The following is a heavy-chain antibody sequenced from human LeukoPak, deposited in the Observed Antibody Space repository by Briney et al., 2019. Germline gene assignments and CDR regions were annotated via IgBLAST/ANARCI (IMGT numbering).Heavy chain of an antibody. J-gene: IGHJ4*02. CDR2: ISGSGGST. Sequence: PGRSLRLSCAASGFTFDDFAMSWVRQAPGKGLEWVSGISGSGGSTYYADSVKGRFTISRDNSKNTLYLQMNSLRAEDTAVYYCAKVRVSSGWVFDYWGQGTLVTVSS. CDR3: AKVRVSSGWVFDY. CDR1: GFTFDDFA. D-gene: IGHD6-19*01. V-gene: IGHV3-23*01.